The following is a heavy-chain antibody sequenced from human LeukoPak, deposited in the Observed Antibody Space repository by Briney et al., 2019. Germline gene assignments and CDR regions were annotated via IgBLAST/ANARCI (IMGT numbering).Heavy chain of an antibody. J-gene: IGHJ6*03. CDR1: GFTFSSYG. D-gene: IGHD6-13*01. CDR2: ISGSGGST. V-gene: IGHV3-23*01. CDR3: AKGAAAAGPLNYYYYYMDV. Sequence: GGSLRLSCAASGFTFSSYGMSWVRQAPGKGLEWVSAISGSGGSTYYADSVKGRFTIPRDNSKNTLYLQMNSLRAEDTAVYYCAKGAAAAGPLNYYYYYMDVWGKGTTVTISS.